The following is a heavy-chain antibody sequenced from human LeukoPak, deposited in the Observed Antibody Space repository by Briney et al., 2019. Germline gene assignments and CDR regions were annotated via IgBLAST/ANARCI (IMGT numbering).Heavy chain of an antibody. V-gene: IGHV4-4*07. D-gene: IGHD1-7*01. J-gene: IGHJ4*02. CDR1: GGSINTDY. Sequence: PSETLSLTCTVSGGSINTDYWSWIRQPAGRGLEWIGRVYTSGNTKYNASLQSRVTMSIDTSTKQFFLKLSSVTAADTAVYYCARETLVGTNKYFENWGQGTLVTVSS. CDR2: VYTSGNT. CDR3: ARETLVGTNKYFEN.